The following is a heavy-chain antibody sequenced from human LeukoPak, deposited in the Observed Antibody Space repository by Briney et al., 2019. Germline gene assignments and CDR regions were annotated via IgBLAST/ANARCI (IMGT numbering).Heavy chain of an antibody. V-gene: IGHV3-23*01. J-gene: IGHJ4*02. D-gene: IGHD4-17*01. CDR1: GFTFSSYA. Sequence: PGGSLRLSCAASGFTFSSYAMSWVRQAPGKGLEWVSAISGSGGSTYYADSVKGRFTISRDNSKNTLYLQMNSLRAEDTAVYYCAKGLLPGETSALVDYWGQGTLVTVSS. CDR2: ISGSGGST. CDR3: AKGLLPGETSALVDY.